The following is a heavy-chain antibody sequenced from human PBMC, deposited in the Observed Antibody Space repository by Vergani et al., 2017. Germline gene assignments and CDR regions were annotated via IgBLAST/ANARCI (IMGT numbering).Heavy chain of an antibody. V-gene: IGHV3-9*01. CDR3: AKDWGATTAGLAY. J-gene: IGHJ4*02. Sequence: EVQLVESGGGLVQPGRSLRLSCAASGLTFDDYAMHWVRQVPGKGLEWVSGIKWNSDSKAYADSVKGRFTISRDNARNSLYLEMNSLTSEDTAIYYCAKDWGATTAGLAYWGQGTRVTVSS. CDR2: IKWNSDSK. CDR1: GLTFDDYA. D-gene: IGHD6-13*01.